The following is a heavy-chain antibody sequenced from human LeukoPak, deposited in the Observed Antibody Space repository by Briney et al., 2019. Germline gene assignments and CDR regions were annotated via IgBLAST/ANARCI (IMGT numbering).Heavy chain of an antibody. V-gene: IGHV3-23*01. Sequence: GGSLRLSCVGSGFIFNNYAMTWVRQAPGKGLEWVSSISGGGDNTHYADFARGRFTISRDNSKNTLYMEMNRLRAEDTAIYYCAKDDWTEDLYYFDHWGQGTLVTVSS. D-gene: IGHD3/OR15-3a*01. CDR1: GFIFNNYA. CDR3: AKDDWTEDLYYFDH. J-gene: IGHJ4*02. CDR2: ISGGGDNT.